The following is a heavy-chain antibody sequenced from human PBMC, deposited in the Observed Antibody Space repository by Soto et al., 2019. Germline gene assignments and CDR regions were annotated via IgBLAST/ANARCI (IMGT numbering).Heavy chain of an antibody. Sequence: QVQLVQSGAEVKKPGASVKVSCKASGYTFTSYYMHWVRQAPGQGLEWMGIINPSGGSTSYAQKFQGRGTMTGXTXTXXVYMELSSLRSEDTAVYYCARDYDSSGYPRYYFDYWGQGTLVTVSS. J-gene: IGHJ4*02. CDR3: ARDYDSSGYPRYYFDY. CDR1: GYTFTSYY. CDR2: INPSGGST. V-gene: IGHV1-46*03. D-gene: IGHD3-22*01.